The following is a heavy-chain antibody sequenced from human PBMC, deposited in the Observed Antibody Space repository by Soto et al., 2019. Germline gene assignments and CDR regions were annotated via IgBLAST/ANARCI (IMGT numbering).Heavy chain of an antibody. J-gene: IGHJ3*02. Sequence: QMRLQESGPGLVKPSGTLSLACAVSGASVSSDNWWSWVRQPPGKGLEWIGEIFHSETTNYNPSLKSRATISVDKSKNQFSLTLTSVTAADTAVYYRAKNGWYSADIWGQGTMVTVSS. CDR3: AKNGWYSADI. D-gene: IGHD6-19*01. CDR2: IFHSETT. V-gene: IGHV4-4*02. CDR1: GASVSSDNW.